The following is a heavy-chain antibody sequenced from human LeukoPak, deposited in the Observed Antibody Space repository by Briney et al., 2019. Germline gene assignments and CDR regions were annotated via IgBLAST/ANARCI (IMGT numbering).Heavy chain of an antibody. D-gene: IGHD6-19*01. Sequence: SETLSLTCSVSGDSMTGYYWSWIRQPPGKGLEWIGYIYFTGSTNYNPSLKSRLTISLHTSKNQFSLNLSSVTAADTAVYYCARHLPVAGYPYFDYWGQGALVTVSS. V-gene: IGHV4-59*08. CDR1: GDSMTGYY. CDR2: IYFTGST. CDR3: ARHLPVAGYPYFDY. J-gene: IGHJ4*02.